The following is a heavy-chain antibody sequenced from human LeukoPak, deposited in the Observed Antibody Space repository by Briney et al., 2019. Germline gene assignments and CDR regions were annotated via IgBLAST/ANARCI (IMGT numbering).Heavy chain of an antibody. D-gene: IGHD5-18*01. J-gene: IGHJ6*02. CDR1: GFNLNNYW. CDR2: IKSRNDGGTT. Sequence: GGSLRLSCTTSGFNLNNYWLKWLRQAPGKGLEWVGCIKSRNDGGTTVYSAPVKGRLTISRDDSKSALYLQMNSLKIEDTAVYYCTTGDGRYSYGALGDGRDVWGQGTTVTVSS. CDR3: TTGDGRYSYGALGDGRDV. V-gene: IGHV3-15*07.